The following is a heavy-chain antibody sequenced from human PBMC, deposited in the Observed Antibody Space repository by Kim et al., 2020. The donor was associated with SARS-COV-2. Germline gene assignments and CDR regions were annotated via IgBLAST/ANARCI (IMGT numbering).Heavy chain of an antibody. Sequence: SETLSLTCTVSGGSISSYYWSWIRQPPGKGLEWIGYIYYSGSTNYNPSLKSRVTISVDTSKNQFSLKLSSVTAADTAVYYCARGDYGDYQNGWGYYFDYWGQGTLVTVSS. J-gene: IGHJ4*02. CDR1: GGSISSYY. CDR3: ARGDYGDYQNGWGYYFDY. V-gene: IGHV4-59*13. CDR2: IYYSGST. D-gene: IGHD4-17*01.